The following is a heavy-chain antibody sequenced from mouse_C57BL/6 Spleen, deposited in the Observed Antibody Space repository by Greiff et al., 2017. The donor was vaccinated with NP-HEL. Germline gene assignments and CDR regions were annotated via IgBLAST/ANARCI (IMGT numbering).Heavy chain of an antibody. D-gene: IGHD2-1*01. CDR2: IYPGDGDT. CDR3: ARSEIYYGNYDYAMDY. V-gene: IGHV1-82*01. Sequence: VQLQQSGPELVKPGASVKISCKASGYAFSSSWMNWVKQRPGKGLEWIGRIYPGDGDTKYNGKFKGKATLTADKSSSTAYMQLSSLTSEDSAVYFCARSEIYYGNYDYAMDYWGQGTSVTVSS. J-gene: IGHJ4*01. CDR1: GYAFSSSW.